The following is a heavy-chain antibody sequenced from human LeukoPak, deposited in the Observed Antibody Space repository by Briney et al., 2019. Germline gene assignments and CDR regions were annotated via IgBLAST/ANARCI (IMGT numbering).Heavy chain of an antibody. J-gene: IGHJ4*02. CDR3: ANHYDLTGY. CDR1: GFSFSDEY. D-gene: IGHD1-14*01. Sequence: GGSLRLSCAASGFSFSDEYMSWIRQAPGQGPEWVSYISASGSYTNYADSVKGRFTISRDNAKNSLHLQMNSLRAEDTAVYYCANHYDLTGYRGQGTLVTVSS. V-gene: IGHV3-11*03. CDR2: ISASGSYT.